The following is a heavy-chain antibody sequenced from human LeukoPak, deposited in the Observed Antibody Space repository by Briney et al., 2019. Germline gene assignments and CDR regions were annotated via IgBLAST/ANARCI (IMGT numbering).Heavy chain of an antibody. CDR3: ARDGGWWRFDF. CDR2: IKEDGSET. J-gene: IGHJ4*02. D-gene: IGHD2-8*02. V-gene: IGHV3-7*03. CDR1: GLNFNSRW. Sequence: GGSLRLSCVASGLNFNSRWMDWVRRAPGQGPEWVASIKEDGSETHYVDSVRGRFTISRDNDKNSLYLQMNNLRAEDTAMYYCARDGGWWRFDFWGQGALVTVSS.